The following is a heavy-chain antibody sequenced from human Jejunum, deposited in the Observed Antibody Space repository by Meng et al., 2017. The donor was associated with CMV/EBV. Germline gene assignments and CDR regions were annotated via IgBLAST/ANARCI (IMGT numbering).Heavy chain of an antibody. CDR3: ARDPYGGNPVFGFGH. Sequence: FFFSAHFIAWVPPAPREGLELICYINDPGDSKFFPGSWKGRFPIPKDNTKNSVFLQMNSLRAEDTAVYYCARDPYGGNPVFGFGHWGQGTLVTVSS. D-gene: IGHD4-23*01. CDR2: INDPGDSK. V-gene: IGHV3-11*01. J-gene: IGHJ4*02. CDR1: FFFSAHF.